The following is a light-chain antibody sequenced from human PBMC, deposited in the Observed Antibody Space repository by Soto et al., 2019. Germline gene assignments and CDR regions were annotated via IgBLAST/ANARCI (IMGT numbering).Light chain of an antibody. CDR2: DAS. J-gene: IGKJ4*01. CDR1: QSISSW. V-gene: IGKV1-5*01. CDR3: QQYDNLPLT. Sequence: DIQMTQSPSTLSASVGDRVTITCRASQSISSWLAWYQQKLGRAPRLLIYDASSLESGVPSRFSGSRSETEFTLTISSLQPEDIATYYCQQYDNLPLTFGGGTKVDIK.